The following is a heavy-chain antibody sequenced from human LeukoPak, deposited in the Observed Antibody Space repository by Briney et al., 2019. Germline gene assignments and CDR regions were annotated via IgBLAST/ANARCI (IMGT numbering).Heavy chain of an antibody. J-gene: IGHJ4*02. Sequence: SETLSLTCTVSGGSISSSSYYWGWIRQPPGKGLEWIGSIYYSGSTYYNLSLKSRVTISVDTSKNQFSLKLSSVTAADTAVYYCARHGYCSSTTCYSYFDYWGQGTLVTVSS. CDR3: ARHGYCSSTTCYSYFDY. CDR2: IYYSGST. D-gene: IGHD2-2*03. CDR1: GGSISSSSYY. V-gene: IGHV4-39*01.